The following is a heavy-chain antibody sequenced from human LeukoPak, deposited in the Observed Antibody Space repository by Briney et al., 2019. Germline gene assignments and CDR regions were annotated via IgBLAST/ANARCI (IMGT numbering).Heavy chain of an antibody. CDR3: ARARVAEDQPFDY. D-gene: IGHD2-2*01. J-gene: IGHJ4*02. CDR2: INPIFGTA. Sequence: SVKVSCKGSGGTFSSYAFSWVRQAPGQGLEWMGGINPIFGTANYAQKYQGRVTITTDESTSTAYMELSSLRSEDTAVYYCARARVAEDQPFDYWGQGTLVTVSS. CDR1: GGTFSSYA. V-gene: IGHV1-69*05.